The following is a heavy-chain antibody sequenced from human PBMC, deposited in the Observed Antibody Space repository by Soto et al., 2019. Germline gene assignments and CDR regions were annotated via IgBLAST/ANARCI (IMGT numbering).Heavy chain of an antibody. J-gene: IGHJ6*02. CDR1: GGTFSSYA. CDR2: IIPIFGTA. CDR3: ARWRGATMVRGVSEDYYYYGMAV. D-gene: IGHD3-10*01. V-gene: IGHV1-69*13. Sequence: SVKVSCKASGGTFSSYAISWVRQAPGQGLEWMGGIIPIFGTANYAQKFQGRVTITADESTSTAYMELSSLRSEDTAVYYCARWRGATMVRGVSEDYYYYGMAVWGQGTTVTVSS.